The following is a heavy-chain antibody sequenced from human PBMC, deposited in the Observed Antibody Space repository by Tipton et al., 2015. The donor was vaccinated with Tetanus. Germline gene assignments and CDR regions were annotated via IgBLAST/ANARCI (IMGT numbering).Heavy chain of an antibody. CDR3: ASFDFGVVIMDFDH. CDR2: ISSSSSYI. Sequence: SLRLSCAASGFTFSSYSMNWVRQAPGKGLEWVSSISSSSSYIYYADSVKGRFTISRDNAKNSLYLQMNSLRAEDTAVYYCASFDFGVVIMDFDHWGQGTLVTVSS. D-gene: IGHD3-3*01. V-gene: IGHV3-21*01. CDR1: GFTFSSYS. J-gene: IGHJ4*02.